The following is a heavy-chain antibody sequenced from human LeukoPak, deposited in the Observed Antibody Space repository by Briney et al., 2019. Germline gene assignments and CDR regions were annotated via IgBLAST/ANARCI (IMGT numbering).Heavy chain of an antibody. CDR2: MNPNSGNT. V-gene: IGHV1-8*03. CDR3: ARRGTIFGRGGWFDP. J-gene: IGHJ5*02. CDR1: GYTFTSYD. D-gene: IGHD3-3*01. Sequence: LGASVKVSCKASGYTFTSYDINWVRQATGQGLEWMGWMNPNSGNTGYAQKFQGRVTITRNTSINTAYMELSSLRSDDTAVYYCARRGTIFGRGGWFDPWGQGTLVTVSS.